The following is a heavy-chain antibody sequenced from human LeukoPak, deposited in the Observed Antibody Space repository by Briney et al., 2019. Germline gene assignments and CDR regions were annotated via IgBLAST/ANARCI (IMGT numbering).Heavy chain of an antibody. J-gene: IGHJ3*02. CDR3: ARLDIVVVPAAIGIHDAFDI. Sequence: SETLSLTCAVSGYSISSGYYWGWIRQPPGKGLEWIGSIYRSGSTYYNPSLKSRVTISVDTSKNQFSLKLSSVTAADTAVYYCARLDIVVVPAAIGIHDAFDIWGQGTMVTVSS. D-gene: IGHD2-2*02. V-gene: IGHV4-38-2*01. CDR2: IYRSGST. CDR1: GYSISSGYY.